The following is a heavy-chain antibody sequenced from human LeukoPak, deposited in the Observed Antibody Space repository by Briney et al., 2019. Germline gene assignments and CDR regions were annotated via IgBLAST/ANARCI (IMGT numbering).Heavy chain of an antibody. V-gene: IGHV3-74*01. CDR2: IASDGSAT. Sequence: GGSLRLSCAASGFTFNTYWMHWVRQGPGKGLVWVSRIASDGSATPYADSVKGRFTISRDNAKNTLFLQMNSLRADDTAVYYCARGSPVGYDPFDYWGQGTLVSVSS. D-gene: IGHD2-2*01. CDR1: GFTFNTYW. CDR3: ARGSPVGYDPFDY. J-gene: IGHJ4*02.